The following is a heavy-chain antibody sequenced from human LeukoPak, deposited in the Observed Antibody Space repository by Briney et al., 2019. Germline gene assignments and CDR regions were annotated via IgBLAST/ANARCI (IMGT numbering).Heavy chain of an antibody. D-gene: IGHD2-8*02. CDR3: ARGVLVYYYYYYMDV. CDR2: IYTSGST. Sequence: PSETLSLTCTVSGGSISSSSYYWSWIRQPAGKGLEWIGRIYTSGSTNYNPSLKSRVTMSVDTSKNQFSLKLSSVTAADTAVYYCARGVLVYYYYYYMDVWGKGTTVTVSS. V-gene: IGHV4-61*02. CDR1: GGSISSSSYY. J-gene: IGHJ6*03.